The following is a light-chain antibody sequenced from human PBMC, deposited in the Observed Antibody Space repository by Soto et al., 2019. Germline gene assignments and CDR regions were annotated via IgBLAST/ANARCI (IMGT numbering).Light chain of an antibody. CDR2: DVP. CDR3: QHCNTSWT. Sequence: DIQMTQSPSSLSASVGDRVTITCRSSQNISTWLAWYQQKPGKAPKLLIYDVPSLESGVPSRFSGSGSGTEFTLTISSLQPDDFATYYCQHCNTSWTFGQGTKVDIK. CDR1: QNISTW. J-gene: IGKJ1*01. V-gene: IGKV1-5*01.